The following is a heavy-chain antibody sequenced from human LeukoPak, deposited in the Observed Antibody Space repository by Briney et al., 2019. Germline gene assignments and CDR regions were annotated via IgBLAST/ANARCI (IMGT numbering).Heavy chain of an antibody. Sequence: SSETLSLTCTVSGGSISSGGYYWSWIRQHPGKGLEWIGYIYYSGSTYYNPSLKSRVTISVDTSKNQFSLKLSSVTAADTAVYYCARGVAAPQGHFDYWGQGTLVTVSS. CDR1: GGSISSGGYY. CDR3: ARGVAAPQGHFDY. J-gene: IGHJ4*02. V-gene: IGHV4-31*03. CDR2: IYYSGST. D-gene: IGHD3-3*01.